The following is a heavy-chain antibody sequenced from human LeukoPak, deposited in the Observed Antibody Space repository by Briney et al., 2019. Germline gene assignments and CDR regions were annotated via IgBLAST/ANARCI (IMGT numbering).Heavy chain of an antibody. V-gene: IGHV3-15*01. Sequence: GGSLRLSCAASGFTFSNAWMSWVRQAPGKGLEWVGRIKSKTDGGTTDYAAPVKGRFTISRDDSKNTLYLQMNSLKTEDTAVYYCTTPDDFWSAHGAFDIWGQGTMVTVSS. CDR1: GFTFSNAW. J-gene: IGHJ3*02. CDR3: TTPDDFWSAHGAFDI. D-gene: IGHD3-3*01. CDR2: IKSKTDGGTT.